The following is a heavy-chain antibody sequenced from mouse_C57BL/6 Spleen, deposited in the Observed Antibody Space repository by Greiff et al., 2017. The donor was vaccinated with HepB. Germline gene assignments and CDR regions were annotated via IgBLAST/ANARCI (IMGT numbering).Heavy chain of an antibody. D-gene: IGHD1-1*02. CDR3: ARHRDGSYGNYAMDY. V-gene: IGHV14-2*01. J-gene: IGHJ4*01. Sequence: EVQLQQSGAELVKPGASVKLSCTASGFNIKDYYMHWVKQRTEQGLEWIGRIDPEDGETKYAPKFQGKATITADTSSNTAYLQLSSQTSEDTAVYYCARHRDGSYGNYAMDYWGQGTSVTVSS. CDR2: IDPEDGET. CDR1: GFNIKDYY.